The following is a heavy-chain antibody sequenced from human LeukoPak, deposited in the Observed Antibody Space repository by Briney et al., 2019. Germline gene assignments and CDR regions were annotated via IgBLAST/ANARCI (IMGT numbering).Heavy chain of an antibody. Sequence: ASVKVSCKASGYTFTGYAMHWVRQAPGQGLEGVGRLDPNSGGTNYAHDLQGRVTITRDTSHNTAHMELSRLRSDDTAKYYCTRDLTISGPIGIWGQGTLVTVSA. V-gene: IGHV1-2*06. D-gene: IGHD3-9*01. CDR3: TRDLTISGPIGI. J-gene: IGHJ4*02. CDR2: LDPNSGGT. CDR1: GYTFTGYA.